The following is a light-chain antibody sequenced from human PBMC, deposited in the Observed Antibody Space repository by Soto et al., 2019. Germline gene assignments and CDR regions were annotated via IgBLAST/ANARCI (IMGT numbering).Light chain of an antibody. Sequence: ESVLTQSPGTLSLSPGERATLSCRASQSVSSNYLAWYQQKPGQAPRLLIYGASNRATGIPDRFSGSGSGTDFTLTISSLEPEDFAVYYCQQRSNWPPFGQGTRLEIK. CDR2: GAS. J-gene: IGKJ5*01. CDR1: QSVSSNY. V-gene: IGKV3D-20*02. CDR3: QQRSNWPP.